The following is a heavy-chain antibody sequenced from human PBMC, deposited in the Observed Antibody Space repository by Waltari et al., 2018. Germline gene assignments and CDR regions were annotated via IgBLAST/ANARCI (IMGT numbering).Heavy chain of an antibody. V-gene: IGHV3-74*01. Sequence: EVPLVESGGGLVQPGGSLRISCDASGFTYSLYWMHWVRQVPGKGLVWVSRSNSDGRSTSYADSVKGRFTIYKDNAKNTVYLQMNSLRVDDTAIYYCARGARRTTVTTGWWYFDLWGRGTLVTVSS. J-gene: IGHJ2*01. D-gene: IGHD4-17*01. CDR2: SNSDGRST. CDR3: ARGARRTTVTTGWWYFDL. CDR1: GFTYSLYW.